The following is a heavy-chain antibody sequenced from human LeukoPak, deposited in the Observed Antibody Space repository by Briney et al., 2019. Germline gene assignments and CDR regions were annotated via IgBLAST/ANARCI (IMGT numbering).Heavy chain of an antibody. CDR3: AKDKAAAGPYYFDY. CDR2: ISWNSGSI. J-gene: IGHJ4*02. V-gene: IGHV3-9*01. D-gene: IGHD6-13*01. Sequence: PGRSLRLSCAASGFTFDDYAMPWVRQAPGKGLEWVSGISWNSGSIGYADSVKGRFTISRDNAKNSLYLQMNSLRAEDTALYYCAKDKAAAGPYYFDYWGQGTLVTVSS. CDR1: GFTFDDYA.